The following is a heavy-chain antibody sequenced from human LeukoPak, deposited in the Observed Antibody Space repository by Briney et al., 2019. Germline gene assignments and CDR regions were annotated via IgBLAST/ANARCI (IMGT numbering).Heavy chain of an antibody. J-gene: IGHJ4*02. Sequence: GGSLRLSCAASGFTFSSYAMSWVRQVPGKGLVWVSRIASDGNNRDYADSVKGRFTISRDNAKNTLYLQMNSLRVEDTAVYYCARGRPHGNDYWGQGTLVTVSS. CDR2: IASDGNNR. CDR1: GFTFSSYA. CDR3: ARGRPHGNDY. V-gene: IGHV3-74*01. D-gene: IGHD4-23*01.